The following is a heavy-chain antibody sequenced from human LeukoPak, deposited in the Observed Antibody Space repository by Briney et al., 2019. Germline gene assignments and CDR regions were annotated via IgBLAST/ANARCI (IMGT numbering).Heavy chain of an antibody. J-gene: IGHJ4*02. CDR3: ARCSRNPPGSGYYGGYY. CDR2: IYPVDSDT. D-gene: IGHD3-22*01. Sequence: TTSSKRSTYRFTSYWIGCVRQMPEKCMEWMGIIYPVDSDTRYSPSFQGQVTTSADKSISTAYLQWSSLKASDTALYYCARCSRNPPGSGYYGGYYWGQGTLVTVSS. V-gene: IGHV5-51*01. CDR1: TYRFTSYW.